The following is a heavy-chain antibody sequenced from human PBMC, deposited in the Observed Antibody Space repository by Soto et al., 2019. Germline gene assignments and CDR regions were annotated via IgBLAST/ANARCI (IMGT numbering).Heavy chain of an antibody. CDR1: GGSISSYY. Sequence: SETLSLTCTVSGGSISSYYWSWIRQPPGKGLEWIGYIYYSGSTNYNPSLKSRVTISVDTSKNQFSLKLSSVTAADTAVYYCARFQPPQAYYYYYIDVWGKGTTVTVSS. CDR3: ARFQPPQAYYYYYIDV. CDR2: IYYSGST. J-gene: IGHJ6*03. V-gene: IGHV4-59*01.